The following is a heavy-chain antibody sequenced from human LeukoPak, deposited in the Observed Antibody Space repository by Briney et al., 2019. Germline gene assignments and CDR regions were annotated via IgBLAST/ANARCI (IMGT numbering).Heavy chain of an antibody. Sequence: GGSLRLSCAASGFAFTIYGMNWVRQAPGKGLEWVSGISGSDYTTYYADSVKGRFTISRDNSKNTLYLQMNGLRAEDTAIYYCAKTSYDSGSYWGAFDYWGQGTLVTVSS. CDR1: GFAFTIYG. J-gene: IGHJ4*02. D-gene: IGHD3-10*01. CDR2: ISGSDYTT. CDR3: AKTSYDSGSYWGAFDY. V-gene: IGHV3-23*01.